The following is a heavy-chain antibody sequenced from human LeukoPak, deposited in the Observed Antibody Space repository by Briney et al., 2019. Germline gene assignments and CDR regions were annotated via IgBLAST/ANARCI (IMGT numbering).Heavy chain of an antibody. V-gene: IGHV1-2*02. D-gene: IGHD6-13*01. Sequence: ASVKVSCKASGYTFTGYYMHWVRQAPGQGLEWMGWINPNSGGTNYAQKFQGRVTMTRDTSISTAYMELSRLRSDDTAVYYYARVAAAEQNHDAFDIWGQGTMVTVSS. J-gene: IGHJ3*02. CDR2: INPNSGGT. CDR1: GYTFTGYY. CDR3: ARVAAAEQNHDAFDI.